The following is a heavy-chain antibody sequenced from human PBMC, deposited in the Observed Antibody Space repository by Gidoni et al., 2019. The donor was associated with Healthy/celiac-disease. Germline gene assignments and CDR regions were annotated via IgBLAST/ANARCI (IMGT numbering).Heavy chain of an antibody. CDR2: IRWNSGSI. J-gene: IGHJ1*01. CDR1: GFTFDDYA. D-gene: IGHD6-13*01. V-gene: IGHV3-9*01. CDR3: AKGLYSSSWYPYFQH. Sequence: EVQLVESGGGLVQPGRSLRLSCAASGFTFDDYAMHWVRQAPGKGLEWVSGIRWNSGSIGYADSVKGRFTISRDNAKNSLYLQMNSLRAEDTALYYCAKGLYSSSWYPYFQHWGQGTLVTVSS.